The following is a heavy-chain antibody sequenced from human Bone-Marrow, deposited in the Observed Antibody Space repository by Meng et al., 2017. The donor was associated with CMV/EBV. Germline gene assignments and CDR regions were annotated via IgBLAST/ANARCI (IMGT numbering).Heavy chain of an antibody. CDR2: ISSSSSYI. J-gene: IGHJ5*02. Sequence: LKISCASSGFTFSSSSMNWVRQAPGKGLEWVSSISSSSSYIYYADSVKGRFTISRDNAKNSLYMQMHSLRAEDTAVYYCARDRRPSWVYYYDSSGSNWFDPWGQGTLVTVSS. D-gene: IGHD3-22*01. CDR3: ARDRRPSWVYYYDSSGSNWFDP. CDR1: GFTFSSSS. V-gene: IGHV3-21*01.